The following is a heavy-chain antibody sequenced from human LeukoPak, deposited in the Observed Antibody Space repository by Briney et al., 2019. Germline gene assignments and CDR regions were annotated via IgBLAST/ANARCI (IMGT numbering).Heavy chain of an antibody. CDR1: GFTFSSYG. CDR2: IRYDGSNK. CDR3: ARVRGIAAAGDLYYYYYYMDV. J-gene: IGHJ6*03. D-gene: IGHD6-13*01. Sequence: GGSLRLSCAASGFTFSSYGMHSVRQAPGKGLEWVAFIRYDGSNKYYADSVKGRFTISRDNSKNTLYLQMNSLRAEDTAVYYCARVRGIAAAGDLYYYYYYMDVWGKGTTVTVSS. V-gene: IGHV3-30*02.